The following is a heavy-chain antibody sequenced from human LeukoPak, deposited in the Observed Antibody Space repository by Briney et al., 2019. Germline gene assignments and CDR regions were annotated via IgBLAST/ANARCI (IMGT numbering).Heavy chain of an antibody. V-gene: IGHV4-59*01. Sequence: SETLSLTCTVSGGSISSYYWSWIRQPPGKGLEWIGYIYYSGSTNYNPSLKSRVTISVDTSKNQFSLKLSSVTAADTAVYYCARESDYVWGSYRNDAFDIWGQGTMVTVSS. D-gene: IGHD3-16*02. CDR2: IYYSGST. J-gene: IGHJ3*02. CDR3: ARESDYVWGSYRNDAFDI. CDR1: GGSISSYY.